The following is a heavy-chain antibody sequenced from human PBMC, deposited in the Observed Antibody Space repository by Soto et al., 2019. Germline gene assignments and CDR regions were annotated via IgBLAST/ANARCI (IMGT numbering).Heavy chain of an antibody. CDR3: ARTSIAARPGFDY. J-gene: IGHJ4*02. D-gene: IGHD6-6*01. CDR1: GGSISSSNW. V-gene: IGHV4-4*02. CDR2: IYHSGST. Sequence: SETLSLTCAVSGGSISSSNWWSWVRQPPGKGLEWIGEIYHSGSTNYNPSLKSRVTISVDKSKNQFSLKLSSVTAADTAVYYCARTSIAARPGFDYWGQGTLVTVSS.